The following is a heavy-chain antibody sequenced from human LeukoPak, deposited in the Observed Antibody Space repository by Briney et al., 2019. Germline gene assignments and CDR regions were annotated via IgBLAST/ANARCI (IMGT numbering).Heavy chain of an antibody. D-gene: IGHD3-22*01. CDR2: IRNDESNK. J-gene: IGHJ4*02. CDR1: GFTFSNYG. V-gene: IGHV3-30*02. Sequence: GGSLRLSCAASGFTFSNYGMHWVRQTPGKGLEWVSFIRNDESNKYYTDSVKGRFTISRDNSKNTLYLQTNSLRAEDTAVYYCVGGTRKDSYESSGYYSYFDYWGQGTLVTVSS. CDR3: VGGTRKDSYESSGYYSYFDY.